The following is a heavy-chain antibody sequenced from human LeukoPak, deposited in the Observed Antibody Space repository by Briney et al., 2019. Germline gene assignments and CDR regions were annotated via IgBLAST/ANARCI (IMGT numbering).Heavy chain of an antibody. J-gene: IGHJ4*02. CDR3: ARDEGSYYDYFDY. CDR2: INAYNGDT. CDR1: VYTFTIYG. Sequence: ASVNVSCKASVYTFTIYGISWVRQVPGQGLEWMGWINAYNGDTNYAQKLQGRVTMTTDTATNTAYMEVRSLRSDDTAVYYCARDEGSYYDYFDYWGQGTQVTVSS. D-gene: IGHD3-22*01. V-gene: IGHV1-18*01.